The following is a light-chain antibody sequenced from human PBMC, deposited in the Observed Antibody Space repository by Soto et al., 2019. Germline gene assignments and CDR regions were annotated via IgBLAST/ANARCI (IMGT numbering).Light chain of an antibody. V-gene: IGKV1-5*03. Sequence: DIQMTPPPSTLSASVGDRVTITCRASQSISTWLAWYQQKPGKAPKLLIYKASSLEGGVPSRFSGSGSGTEFNITVSSLQPDDFATYYCQQYNTYPLTFGGGTTVEIK. CDR1: QSISTW. CDR2: KAS. J-gene: IGKJ4*01. CDR3: QQYNTYPLT.